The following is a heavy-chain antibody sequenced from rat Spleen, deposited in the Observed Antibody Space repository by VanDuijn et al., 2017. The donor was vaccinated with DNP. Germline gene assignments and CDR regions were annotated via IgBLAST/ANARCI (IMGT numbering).Heavy chain of an antibody. CDR1: GFIFSDYA. CDR3: TTGAGSP. V-gene: IGHV5S10*01. D-gene: IGHD1-4*01. CDR2: IIYDGSST. Sequence: EVQLVESGGGLVRPGNSLRLSCAASGFIFSDYAMAWVRQSPKMGLEWVATIIYDGSSTFYRDSVKGRITISRDNAKSTLYLQMDSLRSEDTATYYYTTGAGSPWGQGTSVTVSS. J-gene: IGHJ4*01.